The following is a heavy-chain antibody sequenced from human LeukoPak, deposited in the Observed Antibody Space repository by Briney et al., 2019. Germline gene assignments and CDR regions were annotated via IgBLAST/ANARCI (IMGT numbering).Heavy chain of an antibody. Sequence: AGTSLRLSCAASRFTFRNYGMHWVRQAPGKGLEWVSSISSSSSYIYYADSVKGRFTISRDNAKNSLYLQMNSLRAEDTAVYYCARDPRSDYYGSGSYPYFQHWGQGTLVTVSS. CDR3: ARDPRSDYYGSGSYPYFQH. V-gene: IGHV3-21*01. D-gene: IGHD3-10*01. J-gene: IGHJ1*01. CDR2: ISSSSSYI. CDR1: RFTFRNYG.